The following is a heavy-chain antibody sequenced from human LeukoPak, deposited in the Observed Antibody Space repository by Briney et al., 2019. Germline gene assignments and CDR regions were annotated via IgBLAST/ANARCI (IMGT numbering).Heavy chain of an antibody. CDR3: ARPKDPARPHWYFDL. J-gene: IGHJ2*01. CDR1: GGSFSGYY. D-gene: IGHD2-2*02. CDR2: INHRGST. V-gene: IGHV4-34*01. Sequence: SETLSLTCAVYGGSFSGYYWSWIRQPPGKGLEWIGEINHRGSTNYNPSLRSRVTISVDTSKNQFSLKLSSVTAADTAVYYCARPKDPARPHWYFDLWGRGTLVTVSS.